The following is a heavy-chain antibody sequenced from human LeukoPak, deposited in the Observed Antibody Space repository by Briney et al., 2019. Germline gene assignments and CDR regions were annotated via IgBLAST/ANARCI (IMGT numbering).Heavy chain of an antibody. J-gene: IGHJ4*02. Sequence: ASVKVSCKTSGYTFTSYYIHWVRQAPGQGLEWMGIVNPSVGGTRHAQKFQGRVTMTRGTSTSTVYMELSSLRSDDTAIYYCARSVGSTTYYYPFDHWGQGTLVTVSS. D-gene: IGHD2/OR15-2a*01. CDR2: VNPSVGGT. CDR1: GYTFTSYY. V-gene: IGHV1-46*01. CDR3: ARSVGSTTYYYPFDH.